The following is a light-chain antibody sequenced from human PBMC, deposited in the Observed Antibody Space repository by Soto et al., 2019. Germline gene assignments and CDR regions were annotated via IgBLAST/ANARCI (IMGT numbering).Light chain of an antibody. V-gene: IGKV3-20*01. Sequence: EIVFTQSPGTLSLSPGDRASLSCRASQSVSSSYLAWYQQKPGQAPGLIISGASSRADDIPDRFSGSGSGTEFTLTLTSLQPEDFAVYYCQEYNYWHPITFGGGTKVDIK. J-gene: IGKJ4*01. CDR2: GAS. CDR3: QEYNYWHPIT. CDR1: QSVSSSY.